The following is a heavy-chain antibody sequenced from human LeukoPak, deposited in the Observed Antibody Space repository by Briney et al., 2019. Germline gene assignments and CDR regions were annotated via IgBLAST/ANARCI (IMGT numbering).Heavy chain of an antibody. Sequence: SETLSLTCSVSGGSISTTTYYWGWIRQPPGKGLEWIGSIYYSGSTYYNPSLKSRVTISVDTSKNQFSLKLSSVTAADTAVYFCASLLNGGVSHWFDSWGQGTLVTVSS. D-gene: IGHD7-27*01. J-gene: IGHJ5*01. CDR2: IYYSGST. V-gene: IGHV4-39*01. CDR3: ASLLNGGVSHWFDS. CDR1: GGSISTTTYY.